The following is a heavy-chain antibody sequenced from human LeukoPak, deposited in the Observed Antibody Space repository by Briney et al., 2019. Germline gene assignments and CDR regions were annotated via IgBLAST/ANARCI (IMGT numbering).Heavy chain of an antibody. J-gene: IGHJ4*02. Sequence: SETLSLTCTVSGGSVSSGSYYWSWIRQPPGKGLEWIGYIYYSGSTNYNPSLKSRVTISVDTSKNQFSLKLSSVTAADTAVYYCARTLYGDYDYFDYWGQGTLVTVSS. CDR3: ARTLYGDYDYFDY. CDR2: IYYSGST. D-gene: IGHD4-17*01. V-gene: IGHV4-61*01. CDR1: GGSVSSGSYY.